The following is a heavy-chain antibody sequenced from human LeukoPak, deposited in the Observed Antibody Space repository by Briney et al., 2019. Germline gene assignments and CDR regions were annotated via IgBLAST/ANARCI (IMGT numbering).Heavy chain of an antibody. Sequence: SETLSLTCTVSGGSISSHYWSWMRQPPGKGLEWIGYIYYSGTTNYNPSLKSRVTISVDTSTNQFSLKLSSVPAADTAVYYCARPGPYPGIWASDYWGQGTLVTVSS. CDR2: IYYSGTT. CDR1: GGSISSHY. V-gene: IGHV4-59*08. J-gene: IGHJ4*02. CDR3: ARPGPYPGIWASDY. D-gene: IGHD2-15*01.